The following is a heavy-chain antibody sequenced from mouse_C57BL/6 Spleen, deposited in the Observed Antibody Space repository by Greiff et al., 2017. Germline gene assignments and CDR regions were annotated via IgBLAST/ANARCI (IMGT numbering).Heavy chain of an antibody. Sequence: QVQLQQSGPGLVQPSQSLSITCTVSGFSLTSYGVHWVRQSPGKGLEWLGVIWSGGSTDYNAAFISRLSISKDNSKSQVFFKMNSLQADDTAIYYCATSFYYGYPYYFDYWGQGTTLTVSS. V-gene: IGHV2-2*01. CDR1: GFSLTSYG. CDR2: IWSGGST. CDR3: ATSFYYGYPYYFDY. D-gene: IGHD2-2*01. J-gene: IGHJ2*01.